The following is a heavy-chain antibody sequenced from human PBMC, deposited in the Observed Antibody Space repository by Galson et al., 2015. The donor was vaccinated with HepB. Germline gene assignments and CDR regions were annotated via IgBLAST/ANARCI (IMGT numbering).Heavy chain of an antibody. CDR2: ISSSSSYI. D-gene: IGHD5-24*01. CDR3: ARDHGDGYSHEYFQH. V-gene: IGHV3-21*01. CDR1: GFTFSSYS. J-gene: IGHJ1*01. Sequence: SLRLSCAASGFTFSSYSMNWVRQAPGKGLEWVSSISSSSSYIYYADSVKGRFTISRDNAKNSLYLQMNSLRAEDTAVYYCARDHGDGYSHEYFQHWGQGTLVTVSS.